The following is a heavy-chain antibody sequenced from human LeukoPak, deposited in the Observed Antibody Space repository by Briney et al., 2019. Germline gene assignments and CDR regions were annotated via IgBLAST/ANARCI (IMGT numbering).Heavy chain of an antibody. CDR2: IYPGDSDI. CDR3: ARHTNDYSEYDVFDM. J-gene: IGHJ3*02. CDR1: GYRFTIYW. D-gene: IGHD4-11*01. Sequence: PGESLKISCKASGYRFTIYWIGWVRQMPGKGLEWMGIIYPGDSDIRYSPSFQGQVAISADKSITTAYLQWSSLKASDTAMYYCARHTNDYSEYDVFDMWGQGTMVTVSS. V-gene: IGHV5-51*01.